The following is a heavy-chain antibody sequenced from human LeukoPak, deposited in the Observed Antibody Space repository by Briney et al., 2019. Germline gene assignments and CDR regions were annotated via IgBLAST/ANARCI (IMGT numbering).Heavy chain of an antibody. CDR2: ISSSSSYI. CDR3: TRDEDFYSSSSDY. Sequence: GGSLRLSCAASGFTFSSYSMNWIRQAPGKGLEWVSFISSSSSYIYYADSVKGRFTISRDNAKNSLYLQMNSLRAEDTAVYYCTRDEDFYSSSSDYWGQGTLVTVSS. V-gene: IGHV3-21*01. J-gene: IGHJ4*02. CDR1: GFTFSSYS. D-gene: IGHD6-6*01.